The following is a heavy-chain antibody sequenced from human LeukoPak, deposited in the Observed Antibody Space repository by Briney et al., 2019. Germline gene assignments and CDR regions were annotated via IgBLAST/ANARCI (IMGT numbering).Heavy chain of an antibody. CDR3: AKDKYYGSGSYDY. J-gene: IGHJ4*02. V-gene: IGHV3-48*03. CDR2: ISSSGSTI. CDR1: GFTFSSYE. D-gene: IGHD3-10*01. Sequence: GGSLRLSCAASGFTFSSYEMNWVRQAPGKGLEWVSYISSSGSTIYYADSVKGRFTISRDNSKNTLYLQMNSLRAEDTALYYCAKDKYYGSGSYDYWGQGTLVTVSS.